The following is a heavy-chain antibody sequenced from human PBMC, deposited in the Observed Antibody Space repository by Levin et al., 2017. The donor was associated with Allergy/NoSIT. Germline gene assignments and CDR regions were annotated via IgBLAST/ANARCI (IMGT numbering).Heavy chain of an antibody. J-gene: IGHJ4*02. CDR1: GFTFSSYA. Sequence: GGSLRLSCAASGFTFSSYAMHWVRQAPGKGLEWVAVISYDGSNKYYADSVKGRFTISRDNSKNTLYLQMNSLRAEDTAVYYCARDRGGSSWHYYFDYWGQGTLVTVSS. V-gene: IGHV3-30-3*01. CDR2: ISYDGSNK. D-gene: IGHD6-13*01. CDR3: ARDRGGSSWHYYFDY.